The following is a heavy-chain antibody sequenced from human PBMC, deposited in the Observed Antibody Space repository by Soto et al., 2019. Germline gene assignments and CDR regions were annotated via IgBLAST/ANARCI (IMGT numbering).Heavy chain of an antibody. J-gene: IGHJ6*02. CDR2: ISSSSGYI. V-gene: IGHV3-21*01. CDR3: ARASLMSRSHVNSFYYYGMDV. Sequence: PGGSLRLSCAASGFTFSFHSFNWVRQAPGKGLEWVSGISSSSGYIYYSDSVRGRFTISRDNANNSVFLQMNSLRAEDTAVYYCARASLMSRSHVNSFYYYGMDVWGQGTTVTVSS. D-gene: IGHD2-15*01. CDR1: GFTFSFHS.